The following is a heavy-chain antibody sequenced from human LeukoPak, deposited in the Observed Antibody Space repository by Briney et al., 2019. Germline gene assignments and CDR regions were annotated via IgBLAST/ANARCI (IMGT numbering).Heavy chain of an antibody. V-gene: IGHV3-7*01. CDR3: ATYINWVAGDV. CDR2: INHEGGGI. Sequence: GGSLRLFCAASGFTFSESWMTWVRQVPGQGLEWVAHINHEGGGIQYVDSVKGRFTISRDNAKGSVYLQMNSLRAEDTAIYHCATYINWVAGDVWGQGTTVIVSS. J-gene: IGHJ6*02. D-gene: IGHD1-1*01. CDR1: GFTFSESW.